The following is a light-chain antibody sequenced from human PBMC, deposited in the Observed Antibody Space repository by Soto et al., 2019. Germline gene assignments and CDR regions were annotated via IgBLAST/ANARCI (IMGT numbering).Light chain of an antibody. Sequence: EIVLTQSPATLSLSPRERATLSCRASQSVSSYLAWYQQKPGQAPRLLIYDASNRATVIPARFSGSGSGTDCTLTPSSLGPAGCAAEYCQQRSICPPTFGHGTRLE. J-gene: IGKJ5*01. V-gene: IGKV3-11*01. CDR3: QQRSICPPT. CDR1: QSVSSY. CDR2: DAS.